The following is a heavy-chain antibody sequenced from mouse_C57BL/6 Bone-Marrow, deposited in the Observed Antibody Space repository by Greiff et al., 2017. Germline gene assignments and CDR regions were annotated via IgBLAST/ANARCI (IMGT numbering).Heavy chain of an antibody. CDR2: ISDGGSYT. J-gene: IGHJ3*01. CDR1: GFTFSSYA. CDR3: ARGLTTLFAY. V-gene: IGHV5-4*03. D-gene: IGHD6-1*01. Sequence: EVTLMESGGGLVKPGGSLKLSCAASGFTFSSYAMSWVRQTPEKRLEWVATISDGGSYTYYPDNVKGRFTISRYNAKNNLYLQMSHLKSEDTAMYYCARGLTTLFAYWGQGTLVTVSA.